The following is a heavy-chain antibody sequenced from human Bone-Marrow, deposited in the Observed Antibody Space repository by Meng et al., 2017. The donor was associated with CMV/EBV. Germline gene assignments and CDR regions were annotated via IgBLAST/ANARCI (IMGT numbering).Heavy chain of an antibody. Sequence: SETLSLTCAVYGGSFSGYYWSWIRQPPGKGLEWIGEINHSGSTNYNPSLKSRVTISVDTSKNQFSLKLSSVTAADTAVYYCARGRGALSRNVWGSYRHFDYWGQGTLVTFSS. CDR3: ARGRGALSRNVWGSYRHFDY. J-gene: IGHJ4*02. V-gene: IGHV4-34*01. CDR1: GGSFSGYY. CDR2: INHSGST. D-gene: IGHD3-16*02.